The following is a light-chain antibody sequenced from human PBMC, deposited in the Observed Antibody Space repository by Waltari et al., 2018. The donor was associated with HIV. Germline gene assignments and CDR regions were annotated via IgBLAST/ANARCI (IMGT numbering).Light chain of an antibody. CDR3: SSFSDNNRIV. V-gene: IGLV2-8*01. CDR1: SSDVGGYNS. CDR2: AVN. Sequence: QSALTQPPSASGSPGQSVAISCTGTSSDVGGYNSVSWHQQHPGNAPKLLIYAVNKRPAVVPDRFSGSKSGNTASLTVSGLQVDDEADYYCSSFSDNNRIVFGTGTRVTVL. J-gene: IGLJ1*01.